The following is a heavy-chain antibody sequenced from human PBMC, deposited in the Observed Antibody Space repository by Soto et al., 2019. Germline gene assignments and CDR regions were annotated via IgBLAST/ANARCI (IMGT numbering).Heavy chain of an antibody. Sequence: GGSLRLSCVASGFTFDTYGIHWIRQAPGKGLQWVALISYEGSNTYYADSVRGRFTISRDNSKNTLYLQMNTLRPEDTGVYYCARVTPGNNLYYFSGLDFWGQGTSVTVSS. V-gene: IGHV3-30-3*01. J-gene: IGHJ6*02. D-gene: IGHD1-1*01. CDR2: ISYEGSNT. CDR3: ARVTPGNNLYYFSGLDF. CDR1: GFTFDTYG.